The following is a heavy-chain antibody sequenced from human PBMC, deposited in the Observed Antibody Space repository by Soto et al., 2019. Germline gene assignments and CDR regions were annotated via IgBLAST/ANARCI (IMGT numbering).Heavy chain of an antibody. CDR3: ARYSEEGAFDI. CDR2: INPNSGGT. D-gene: IGHD1-26*01. Sequence: ALVKVSCKASGYTFTGYYMHWVRQAPGQGLEWMGWINPNSGGTNYAQKFQGWVTMTRDTSISTAYMELSRLRSDDTAVYYCARYSEEGAFDISGQGTMVTVSS. V-gene: IGHV1-2*04. CDR1: GYTFTGYY. J-gene: IGHJ3*02.